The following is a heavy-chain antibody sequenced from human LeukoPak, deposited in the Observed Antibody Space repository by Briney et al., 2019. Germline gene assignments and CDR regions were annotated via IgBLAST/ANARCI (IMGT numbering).Heavy chain of an antibody. CDR2: ISSSSSAI. D-gene: IGHD6-13*01. Sequence: GGSLRLSCAASGFTFSTYSMNWVRQVPGKGLEWVSYISSSSSAIYYADSVKGRFTISRDNSKNTLHLQMNTLRAEDTAVYYCGSRIATAGSVDYWGQGTQVTVSS. V-gene: IGHV3-48*01. CDR3: GSRIATAGSVDY. CDR1: GFTFSTYS. J-gene: IGHJ4*02.